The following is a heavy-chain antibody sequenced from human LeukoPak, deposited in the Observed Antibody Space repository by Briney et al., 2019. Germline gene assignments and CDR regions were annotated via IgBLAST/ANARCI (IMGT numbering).Heavy chain of an antibody. V-gene: IGHV7-4-1*02. D-gene: IGHD4-11*01. CDR3: ARDRYSNYGLFNY. J-gene: IGHJ4*02. CDR1: GYTFTSYA. Sequence: GASVKVSCKASGYTFTSYAMTWVRQAPGQGLEWMGWINTYTGNPTYAQGFPGRFVLSLDTSVSTAYLQINSLKAEDTAVYYCARDRYSNYGLFNYWGQGTLVTVSS. CDR2: INTYTGNP.